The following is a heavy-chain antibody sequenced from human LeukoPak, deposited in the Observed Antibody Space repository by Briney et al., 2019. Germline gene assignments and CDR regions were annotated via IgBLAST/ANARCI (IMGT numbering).Heavy chain of an antibody. CDR2: LSGSGAST. V-gene: IGHV3-23*01. CDR3: AKGSDRSGSYYLDY. J-gene: IGHJ4*02. D-gene: IGHD3-10*01. Sequence: GGSLRLSCAPSPFTFGNYAMNGFARPPGKGRGWVPGLSGSGASTYYADSVKGRFTISRDNSKNTLYLQMNRLRAGDTAVYYCAKGSDRSGSYYLDYWGQGTLVTVSS. CDR1: PFTFGNYA.